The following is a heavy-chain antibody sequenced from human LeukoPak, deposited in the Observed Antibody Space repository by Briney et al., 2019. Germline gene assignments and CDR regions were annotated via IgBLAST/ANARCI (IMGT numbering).Heavy chain of an antibody. Sequence: GGSLRLSCAASGFTFSDYYMSWIRQAPGKGLEWVSYISSSGSSIYYADSVKGRFTISRDNARNSLYLQMNSLRAEDTAVYYCARVRIVGATNYFDYWGQGNLVTVSS. CDR1: GFTFSDYY. J-gene: IGHJ4*02. CDR3: ARVRIVGATNYFDY. V-gene: IGHV3-11*01. CDR2: ISSSGSSI. D-gene: IGHD1-26*01.